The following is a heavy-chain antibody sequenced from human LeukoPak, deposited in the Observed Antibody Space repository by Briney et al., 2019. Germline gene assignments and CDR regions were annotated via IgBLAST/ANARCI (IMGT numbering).Heavy chain of an antibody. D-gene: IGHD3-22*01. CDR2: IRSSSSYT. CDR1: GFTFSEYH. Sequence: GGSLRLSCAASGFTFSEYHMSWIRQAPGKGLEWVSYIRSSSSYTNYADSVKGRFTISRDNAKNSLYLQMNSLRAEDTAVYYCARGYYDNSGYYFPFDFWGQGTLVTVSS. CDR3: ARGYYDNSGYYFPFDF. J-gene: IGHJ4*02. V-gene: IGHV3-11*06.